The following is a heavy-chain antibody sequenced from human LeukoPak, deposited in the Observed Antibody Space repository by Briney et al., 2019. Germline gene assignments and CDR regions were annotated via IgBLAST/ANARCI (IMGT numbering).Heavy chain of an antibody. V-gene: IGHV3-20*04. CDR3: ARAPVTSCRGAFCYPFDY. J-gene: IGHJ4*02. Sequence: GGSLRLSCAASGFTFDDYGMSWVRRAPGKGLEWVSGINRNGARTGYADSVTGRFTISRDNAKNSLYLQMNSLRAEGAAVYYCARAPVTSCRGAFCYPFDYWGPGILVTVSS. CDR2: INRNGART. D-gene: IGHD2-15*01. CDR1: GFTFDDYG.